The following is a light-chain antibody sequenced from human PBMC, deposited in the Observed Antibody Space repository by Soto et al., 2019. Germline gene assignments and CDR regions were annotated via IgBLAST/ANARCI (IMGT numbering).Light chain of an antibody. CDR2: RAS. Sequence: DIVMTQSPDSLAVSLGERATINCKSSQSVLYSSNNKNYLAWYQQKPGQPPKLLIYRASTRESGVPDRFSGSGSGTDFTLTISSLQAEDVAVYYCQQYYSTLPTFGQGTKEDIK. CDR1: QSVLYSSNNKNY. J-gene: IGKJ1*01. V-gene: IGKV4-1*01. CDR3: QQYYSTLPT.